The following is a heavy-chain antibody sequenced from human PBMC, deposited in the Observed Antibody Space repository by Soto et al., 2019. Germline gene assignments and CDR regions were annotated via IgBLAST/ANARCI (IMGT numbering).Heavy chain of an antibody. CDR3: ARDSNMDD. V-gene: IGHV1-69*05. CDR1: GGTFSSYA. J-gene: IGHJ6*04. Sequence: SVKVSCKASGGTFSSYAISWVRQAPGQGLEWMGGIIPIFGTANYAQKFQGRVTMTTDESTSTAYMELSRLRSDDTAVYYCARDSNMDDWGKGTTVTVSS. CDR2: IIPIFGTA.